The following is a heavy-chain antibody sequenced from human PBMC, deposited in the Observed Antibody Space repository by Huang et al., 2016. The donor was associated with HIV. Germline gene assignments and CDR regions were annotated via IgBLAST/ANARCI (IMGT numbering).Heavy chain of an antibody. Sequence: EVQLLESGGGLVRPGGSLRLSCASSGVTFSRYAMSWVRQAPGRGLEWVSVISSNGETSDYTDSVKGRFTISRDNSKNTVSMQRHSLRVEDTAVYYCAKGRATILDRLDSWGQGTLVTVSS. J-gene: IGHJ4*02. CDR1: GVTFSRYA. CDR2: ISSNGETS. CDR3: AKGRATILDRLDS. V-gene: IGHV3-23*01. D-gene: IGHD3-3*01.